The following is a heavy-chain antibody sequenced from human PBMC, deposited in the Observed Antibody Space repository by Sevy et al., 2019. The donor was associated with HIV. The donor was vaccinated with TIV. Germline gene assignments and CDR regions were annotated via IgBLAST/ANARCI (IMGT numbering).Heavy chain of an antibody. V-gene: IGHV3-11*06. Sequence: GGSLRLSCAASGFTGFTFGDLYMSWIRQAPGKGLEWVSSISSSSSYIYYADSVKGRFTISRDNAKNSLYLQMNSLRAEDTAVYYCARGIRAARPPFDGMDVWGQGTTVTVSS. CDR1: GFTGFTFGDLY. D-gene: IGHD6-6*01. CDR3: ARGIRAARPPFDGMDV. J-gene: IGHJ6*02. CDR2: ISSSSSYI.